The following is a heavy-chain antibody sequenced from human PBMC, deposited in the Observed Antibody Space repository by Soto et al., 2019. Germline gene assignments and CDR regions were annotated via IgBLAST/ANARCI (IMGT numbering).Heavy chain of an antibody. CDR3: AREGGSYDSGGYLIRGAFDI. CDR1: GGSVSSGSYY. J-gene: IGHJ3*02. D-gene: IGHD3-22*01. CDR2: IYYTGNT. V-gene: IGHV4-31*03. Sequence: SETLSLTCTVSGGSVSSGSYYWSWIRQHPGRGLEWIGYIYYTGNTYYNPSLKSRLAISVDTSKNQFSLKLTSVTAADTAVYYCAREGGSYDSGGYLIRGAFDIWGQGTMVTVSS.